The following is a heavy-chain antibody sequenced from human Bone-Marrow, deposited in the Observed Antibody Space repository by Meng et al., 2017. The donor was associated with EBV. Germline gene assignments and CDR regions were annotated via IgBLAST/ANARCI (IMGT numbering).Heavy chain of an antibody. V-gene: IGHV3-23*01. Sequence: EVQLLESXGGLVQPGGYLRLSCVASRFRFSSFAMTWVRQAPGKGLEWVSTISGSGGTTWYTDSVMGRFTISRDNSKNTLHLQMNSLRAEDTAVYYCAKDGQQLFDHWGQGTLVTVSS. CDR1: RFRFSSFA. J-gene: IGHJ4*02. D-gene: IGHD6-13*01. CDR3: AKDGQQLFDH. CDR2: ISGSGGTT.